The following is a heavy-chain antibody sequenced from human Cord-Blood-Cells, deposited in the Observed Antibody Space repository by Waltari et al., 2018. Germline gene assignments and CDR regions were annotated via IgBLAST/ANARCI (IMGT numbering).Heavy chain of an antibody. V-gene: IGHV4-34*01. J-gene: IGHJ3*02. D-gene: IGHD5-18*01. CDR3: ARGWTAMDDAFDI. Sequence: QVQLQQWGAGLLKPSETLSLTCAVYGGSFSGYYWSWIRQPPRKGLEGIGEINHSGSTNDNPALKSRGTISVDTSKNQFSLKLSSVTAADTAVYYCARGWTAMDDAFDIWGQGTMVTVSS. CDR1: GGSFSGYY. CDR2: INHSGST.